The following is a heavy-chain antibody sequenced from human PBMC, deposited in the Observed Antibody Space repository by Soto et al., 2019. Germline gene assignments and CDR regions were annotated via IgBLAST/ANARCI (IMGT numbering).Heavy chain of an antibody. V-gene: IGHV3-23*01. CDR3: AKDGDGSGSYQDY. CDR2: ISGSGGST. Sequence: GVSLRLSCAASGFTFSSYAMSWVRQAPGKGLEWVSAISGSGGSTYYADSVKGRFTISRDNSKNTLYLQMNSLRAEDTAVYYCAKDGDGSGSYQDYWGQGTLVTVSS. J-gene: IGHJ4*02. CDR1: GFTFSSYA. D-gene: IGHD3-10*01.